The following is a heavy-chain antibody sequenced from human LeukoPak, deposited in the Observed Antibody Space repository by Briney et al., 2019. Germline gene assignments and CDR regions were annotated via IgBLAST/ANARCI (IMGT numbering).Heavy chain of an antibody. Sequence: ASVKVSCKASGYTFTSYDINWVRQATGQGPEWMGWMNPNSGNTGYAQKFQGRVTITRNTSINTAYMELSSLRSEDTAVYYCAKAPLAYDFWSGRKNWFDPWGQGTLVTVSS. J-gene: IGHJ5*02. CDR3: AKAPLAYDFWSGRKNWFDP. CDR1: GYTFTSYD. V-gene: IGHV1-8*03. D-gene: IGHD3-3*01. CDR2: MNPNSGNT.